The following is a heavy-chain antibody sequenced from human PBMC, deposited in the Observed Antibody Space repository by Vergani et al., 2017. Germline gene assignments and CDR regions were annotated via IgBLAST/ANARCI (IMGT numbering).Heavy chain of an antibody. Sequence: QVQLVQSGAEVKKPGASVKVSCKASGYTFTGYYMHWARQAPGQGLEWMGWINPNSGGTNYAQKFQGRVTMTRDTSISTAYMELSRLRSDDTAVYYCARDLAYCGGDCYSNQHWGQGTLVTVSS. V-gene: IGHV1-2*02. CDR2: INPNSGGT. J-gene: IGHJ1*01. CDR3: ARDLAYCGGDCYSNQH. CDR1: GYTFTGYY. D-gene: IGHD2-21*02.